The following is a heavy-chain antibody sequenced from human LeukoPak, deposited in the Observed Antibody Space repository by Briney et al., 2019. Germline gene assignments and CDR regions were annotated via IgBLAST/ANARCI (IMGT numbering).Heavy chain of an antibody. Sequence: GGSLRLSCAASGFTFSNAWMSWVRQAPGKGLEWVGRIKSKTDGGTTDYAAPVKGRFTISRDDSKNTLYLQMNSLKTEDTAVYYCTTVPSPSIVGATGPGYYYYYMDVWGKGTTVTVSS. CDR1: GFTFSNAW. J-gene: IGHJ6*03. CDR2: IKSKTDGGTT. V-gene: IGHV3-15*01. D-gene: IGHD1-26*01. CDR3: TTVPSPSIVGATGPGYYYYYMDV.